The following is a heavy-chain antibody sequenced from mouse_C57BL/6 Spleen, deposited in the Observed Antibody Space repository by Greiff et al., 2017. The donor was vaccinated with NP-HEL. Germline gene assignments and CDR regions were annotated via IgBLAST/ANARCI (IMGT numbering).Heavy chain of an antibody. D-gene: IGHD2-1*01. CDR2: IYPGDGDT. J-gene: IGHJ3*01. CDR1: GYAFSSSW. CDR3: ARQTLLGGFAY. Sequence: QVQLQQSGPELVKPGASVKISCKASGYAFSSSWMNWVKQRPGKGLEWIGRIYPGDGDTNYNGKFKGKATLTADKSSSTAYMQLSSLTSEDSAVYFCARQTLLGGFAYWGQGTLVTVSA. V-gene: IGHV1-82*01.